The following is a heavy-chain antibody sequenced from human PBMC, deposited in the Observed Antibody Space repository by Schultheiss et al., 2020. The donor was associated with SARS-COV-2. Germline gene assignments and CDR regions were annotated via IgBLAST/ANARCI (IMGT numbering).Heavy chain of an antibody. CDR1: GGTFSSYA. V-gene: IGHV1-69*04. D-gene: IGHD6-19*01. J-gene: IGHJ4*02. Sequence: SVKVSCKASGGTFSSYAISWVRQAPGQGLEWMGRIIPILGIANYAQKFQGRVTITADKSTSTAYMELSSLRSEDTAVYYCARGGGIAVSPFDYWGQGTLVTVSS. CDR3: ARGGGIAVSPFDY. CDR2: IIPILGIA.